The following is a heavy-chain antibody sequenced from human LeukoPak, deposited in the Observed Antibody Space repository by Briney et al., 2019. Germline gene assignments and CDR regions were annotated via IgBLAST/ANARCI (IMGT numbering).Heavy chain of an antibody. CDR3: ARTEYSSSAYPYYYMDV. V-gene: IGHV3-23*01. CDR1: GFTFSNHA. J-gene: IGHJ6*03. D-gene: IGHD6-6*01. Sequence: GGSLRLSCAASGFTFSNHAMTWVRQAPGKGLEWVSAISSSGGTTYYADSVKGRFTISRDNSKNTLYLQMNSLRAEDTAVYYCARTEYSSSAYPYYYMDVWGRGTTVTVSS. CDR2: ISSSGGTT.